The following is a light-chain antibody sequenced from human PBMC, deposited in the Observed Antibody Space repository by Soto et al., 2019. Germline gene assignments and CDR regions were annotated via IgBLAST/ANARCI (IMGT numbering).Light chain of an antibody. CDR3: QQYNDCSWT. CDR1: QSIGIW. CDR2: KAS. J-gene: IGKJ1*01. V-gene: IGKV1-5*03. Sequence: IQMTQSPSTLSASVGDRVAITCRASQSIGIWLAWYQKKPGKAPRFLIYKASTLQTGVPSRFSGSGSGTEFTLTISSLQPDDFATYYCQQYNDCSWTFGQGTKVEIK.